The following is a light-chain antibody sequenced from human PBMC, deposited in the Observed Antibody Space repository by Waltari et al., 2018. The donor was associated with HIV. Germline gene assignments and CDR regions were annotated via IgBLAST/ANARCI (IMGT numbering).Light chain of an antibody. V-gene: IGLV1-47*01. CDR2: KNI. J-gene: IGLJ1*01. CDR1: YSNIRSES. CDR3: TGWDASLSEYV. Sequence: QSVLTQRPSASGTPGQWVTISFSGSYSNIRSESVFWYQHLPGTAPKLLIYKNIQRPSGVPDRFSGSKSGASAYLAISGLRSEDEADYYCTGWDASLSEYVFGPGTRVTV.